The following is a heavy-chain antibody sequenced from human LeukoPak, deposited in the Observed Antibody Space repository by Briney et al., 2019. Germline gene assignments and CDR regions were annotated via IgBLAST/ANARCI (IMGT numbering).Heavy chain of an antibody. D-gene: IGHD6-19*01. CDR2: INPSGGST. Sequence: ASVKVSCKASGYTFTSYYMHWVRQAPGQGLEWMGIINPSGGSTSYAQKFQGRVTMTRDTSTSTVYMVLSSLRSEDTAVYYCARADSSGGNYYYYGMDVWGKGTTVTVSS. V-gene: IGHV1-46*01. CDR1: GYTFTSYY. J-gene: IGHJ6*04. CDR3: ARADSSGGNYYYYGMDV.